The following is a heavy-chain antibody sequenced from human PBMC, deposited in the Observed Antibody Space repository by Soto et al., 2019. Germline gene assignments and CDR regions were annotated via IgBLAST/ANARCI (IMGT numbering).Heavy chain of an antibody. CDR3: ARDLYSSSARYFDY. V-gene: IGHV3-21*01. J-gene: IGHJ4*02. CDR2: ISSSSSYI. CDR1: GFTFSSYS. Sequence: EVQLVESGGGLVKPGGSLRLSCAASGFTFSSYSMNWVRQAPGKGLEWVSSISSSSSYIYYADSVKGRFTISRDNAKNSLYLQMDSLRAEDTAVYYCARDLYSSSARYFDYWGQGTLVTVSS. D-gene: IGHD6-6*01.